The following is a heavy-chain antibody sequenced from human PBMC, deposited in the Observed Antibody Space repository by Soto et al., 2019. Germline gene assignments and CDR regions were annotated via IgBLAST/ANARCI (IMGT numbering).Heavy chain of an antibody. CDR2: IYYSGST. CDR1: GGSISTSS. CDR3: ARSIYSNYGLVWFDP. Sequence: SDTLSLTCTVSGGSISTSSWNWIRQAPGKGLEWIGYIYYSGSTNYNPSLKSRVTISVDTSKNQFSLKLSSVTAADTAVYYCARSIYSNYGLVWFDPWGQGTLVTVSS. D-gene: IGHD4-4*01. J-gene: IGHJ5*02. V-gene: IGHV4-59*08.